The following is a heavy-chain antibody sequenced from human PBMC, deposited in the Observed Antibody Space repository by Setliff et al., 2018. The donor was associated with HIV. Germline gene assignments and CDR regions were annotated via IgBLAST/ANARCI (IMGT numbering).Heavy chain of an antibody. CDR2: IIPLFGSP. J-gene: IGHJ6*02. Sequence: GASVKVSCKTSGDTFRTDAISWVRQAPGQGLEWMGGIIPLFGSPDYAQKFQDKVTITADESTSTAYMELSSLRSEDTAVYYCARLVWFGEGGGVWGQGTTVTVSS. V-gene: IGHV1-69*13. CDR1: GDTFRTDA. CDR3: ARLVWFGEGGGV. D-gene: IGHD3-10*01.